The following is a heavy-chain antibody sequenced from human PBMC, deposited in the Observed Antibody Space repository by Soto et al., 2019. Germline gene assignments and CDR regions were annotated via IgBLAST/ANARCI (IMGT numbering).Heavy chain of an antibody. V-gene: IGHV2-5*02. D-gene: IGHD3-16*02. J-gene: IGHJ1*01. Sequence: SGPTLVKPTQTLTLTCTFSGFSLSTSGVGVGWIRQPPGKALEWLALIYWDDDKRYSPSLKSRLTITKDTSKNQVVLTMTNMDPVDTATYYCAHSAFDYIWGSYRLHEYFQHWGQGTLVTVSS. CDR1: GFSLSTSGVG. CDR3: AHSAFDYIWGSYRLHEYFQH. CDR2: IYWDDDK.